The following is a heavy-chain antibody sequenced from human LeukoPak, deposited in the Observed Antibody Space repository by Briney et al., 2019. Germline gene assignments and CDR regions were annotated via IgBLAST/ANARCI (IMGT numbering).Heavy chain of an antibody. D-gene: IGHD2-21*02. V-gene: IGHV3-23*01. J-gene: IGHJ4*02. CDR3: AKDPTMVTLRDY. Sequence: PGGSLRLSCAASGFTFSSYAMSWVRQASGKGLEWVSAISGSGGSTYYADSVKGRFTISRDNSKNTLYLQMNSLRAEDTAVYYCAKDPTMVTLRDYWGQGTLVTVSS. CDR1: GFTFSSYA. CDR2: ISGSGGST.